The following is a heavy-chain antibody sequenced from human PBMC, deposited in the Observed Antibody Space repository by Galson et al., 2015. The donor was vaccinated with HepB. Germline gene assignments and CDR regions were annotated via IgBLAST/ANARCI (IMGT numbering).Heavy chain of an antibody. D-gene: IGHD2-15*01. Sequence: LRLSCAASGFSFTRYAMTWVRQAPGRGLEWVSSITSSGGNSYYTDSVKGRFTVSRDNSKNTLLLQLNSLRAEDTAMYFCAKDGIMVANNPYHFHYWGQGTLVTVSS. J-gene: IGHJ4*02. CDR2: ITSSGGNS. CDR1: GFSFTRYA. CDR3: AKDGIMVANNPYHFHY. V-gene: IGHV3-23*01.